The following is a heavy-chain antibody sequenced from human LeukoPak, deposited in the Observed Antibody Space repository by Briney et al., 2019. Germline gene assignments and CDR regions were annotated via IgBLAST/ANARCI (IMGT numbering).Heavy chain of an antibody. CDR3: ARGRYCSADICSGGDAFDI. CDR2: IYTRGST. V-gene: IGHV4-4*07. Sequence: ADTLFITCTVSGGSSNNYYLCGIRQPAGKELEWIGRIYTRGSTNYNPSLQSRVTMSVDTSKNQFSLKLSSVTAADTAVYYCARGRYCSADICSGGDAFDIWGQGTMVSVSS. D-gene: IGHD2-15*01. J-gene: IGHJ3*02. CDR1: GGSSNNYY.